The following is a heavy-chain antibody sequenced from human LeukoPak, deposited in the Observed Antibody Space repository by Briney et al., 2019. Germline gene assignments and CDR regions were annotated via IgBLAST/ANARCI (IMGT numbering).Heavy chain of an antibody. CDR3: ARGEAGSYSFDY. Sequence: GESLKISCKGSGYSFTSYWISWVRQMPGKGLEWMGRIDPSDSYTNYSPSFQGHVTISADKSISTAYLQWSSLKASDTAMYYCARGEAGSYSFDYWGQGTLVTVSS. CDR1: GYSFTSYW. CDR2: IDPSDSYT. V-gene: IGHV5-10-1*01. D-gene: IGHD1-26*01. J-gene: IGHJ4*02.